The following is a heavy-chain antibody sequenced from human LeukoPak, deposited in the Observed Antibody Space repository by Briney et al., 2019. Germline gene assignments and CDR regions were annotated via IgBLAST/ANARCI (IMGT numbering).Heavy chain of an antibody. J-gene: IGHJ4*02. CDR3: AGQSIAAAGGFDY. Sequence: SETLSLTCTVSGGSISSYYWSWIRQPPGKGLEWIGYIYYSGSTNYNPSLKSRVTISVDTSKNQFSLKLSSVTAADTAVYYCAGQSIAAAGGFDYWGQGTLVTVSS. CDR1: GGSISSYY. CDR2: IYYSGST. D-gene: IGHD6-13*01. V-gene: IGHV4-59*08.